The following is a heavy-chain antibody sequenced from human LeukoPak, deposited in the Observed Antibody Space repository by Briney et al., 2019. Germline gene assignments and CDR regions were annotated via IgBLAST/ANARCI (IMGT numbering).Heavy chain of an antibody. CDR3: ARDRSISGSYYGDFDY. CDR2: IYTSGST. D-gene: IGHD1-26*01. Sequence: SETLSLTCTVSGGSISSYYWSWIRQPAGKGLEWIGRIYTSGSTNYNPSLKSRVTISVDESKNQFSLKLSSVTAADTAVYYCARDRSISGSYYGDFDYWGQGTLVTVSS. V-gene: IGHV4-4*07. J-gene: IGHJ4*02. CDR1: GGSISSYY.